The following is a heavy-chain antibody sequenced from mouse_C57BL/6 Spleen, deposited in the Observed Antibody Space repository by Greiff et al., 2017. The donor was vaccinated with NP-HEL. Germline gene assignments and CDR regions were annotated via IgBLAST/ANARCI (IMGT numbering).Heavy chain of an antibody. CDR1: GFTFSSYG. J-gene: IGHJ2*01. V-gene: IGHV5-6*01. D-gene: IGHD2-3*01. CDR2: ISSVGSYT. CDR3: ARHFSDGYFDY. Sequence: EVQGVESGGDLVKPGGSLKLSCAASGFTFSSYGMSWVRQTPDKRLEWVATISSVGSYTYYPDSVKGRFTISRDNAKNTLYLQMSSLKSEDTAMYYCARHFSDGYFDYWGQGTTLTVSS.